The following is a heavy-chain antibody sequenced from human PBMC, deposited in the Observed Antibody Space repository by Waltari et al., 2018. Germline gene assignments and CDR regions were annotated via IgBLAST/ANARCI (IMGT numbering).Heavy chain of an antibody. D-gene: IGHD3-16*01. CDR2: ISEKGTSS. CDR3: AKDGEGEYWQWGTDY. J-gene: IGHJ4*02. V-gene: IGHV3-23*01. CDR1: GFDLCTPA. Sequence: EVPLLQSGGKVVQPGGSLRLSGVASGFDLCTPAMSWIRKAPGKVVEWISVISEKGTSSFYRDSVRGRFTISRDNSNNTIFLEMKNLRVEDTAIYYCAKDGEGEYWQWGTDYWGRGTQVTVSS.